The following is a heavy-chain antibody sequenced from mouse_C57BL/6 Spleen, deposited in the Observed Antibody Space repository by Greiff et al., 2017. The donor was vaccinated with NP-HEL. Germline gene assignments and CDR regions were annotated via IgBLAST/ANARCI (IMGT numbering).Heavy chain of an antibody. CDR2: IYPGDGDT. J-gene: IGHJ2*01. Sequence: QVQLKESGAELVKPGASVKISCKASGYAFSSYWMNWVKQRPGKGLEWIGQIYPGDGDTNYNGKFKGKATLTADKSSSTAYMQLSSLTSEDSAVYFCARSKTANWDGYWGQGTTLTVSS. V-gene: IGHV1-80*01. CDR3: ARSKTANWDGY. D-gene: IGHD4-1*01. CDR1: GYAFSSYW.